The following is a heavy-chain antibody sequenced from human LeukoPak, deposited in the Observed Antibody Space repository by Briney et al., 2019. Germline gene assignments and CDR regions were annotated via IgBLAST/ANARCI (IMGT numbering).Heavy chain of an antibody. J-gene: IGHJ6*03. Sequence: SETLSLTCTVSGGSISSYYWSWIRQPAGKGLEWIGRIYTSGSTNYNPSLKSRVTMSVDTSKNQFSLKLSSVTAADTAVYYCARGLGEFYNYYYYYYMDVWGKGTTVTISS. D-gene: IGHD3-16*01. CDR2: IYTSGST. V-gene: IGHV4-4*07. CDR3: ARGLGEFYNYYYYYYMDV. CDR1: GGSISSYY.